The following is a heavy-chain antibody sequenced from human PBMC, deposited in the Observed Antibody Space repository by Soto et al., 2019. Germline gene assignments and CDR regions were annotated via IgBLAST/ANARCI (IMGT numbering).Heavy chain of an antibody. CDR2: INSGGSTT. Sequence: GGSLRLSCAASGFTFSTHWMHWVRQAPGKGLVWLPHINSGGSTTNYADSVKGRFTISRDNAKNTLYLQMNSLRDEDTAVYFCARSHYFDSGTYACDVWGQGTLVTFS. CDR3: ARSHYFDSGTYACDV. V-gene: IGHV3-74*01. J-gene: IGHJ3*01. CDR1: GFTFSTHW. D-gene: IGHD3-10*01.